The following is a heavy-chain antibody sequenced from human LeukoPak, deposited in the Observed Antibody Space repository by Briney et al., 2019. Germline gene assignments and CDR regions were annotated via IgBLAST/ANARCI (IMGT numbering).Heavy chain of an antibody. J-gene: IGHJ4*02. CDR3: ARDGRFGESPYYFDC. CDR1: GFTFDDYG. Sequence: PGGSLRLSCAASGFTFDDYGMSWVRQAPGKGLEWVSGINWNGGSTGYADSVKGRFTISRDNAKNSLYLQMNSLRAEDTALYYCARDGRFGESPYYFDCWGQGTLVTVSS. D-gene: IGHD3-10*01. CDR2: INWNGGST. V-gene: IGHV3-20*04.